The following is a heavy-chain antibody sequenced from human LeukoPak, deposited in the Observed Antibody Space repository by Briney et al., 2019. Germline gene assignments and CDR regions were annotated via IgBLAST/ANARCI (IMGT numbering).Heavy chain of an antibody. CDR1: GGSISSSSYY. CDR3: ARVLDTAYWYFDL. CDR2: IYYSGST. V-gene: IGHV4-39*07. D-gene: IGHD3-22*01. J-gene: IGHJ2*01. Sequence: SETLSLTCTVSGGSISSSSYYWGWIRQPPGKGLEWIGSIYYSGSTYYNPSLKSRVTISVDTSKNQFSLKLSSVTAADTAVYYCARVLDTAYWYFDLWGRGTLVTVSS.